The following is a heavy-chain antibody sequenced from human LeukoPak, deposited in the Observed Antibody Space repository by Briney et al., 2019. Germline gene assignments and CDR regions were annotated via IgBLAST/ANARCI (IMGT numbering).Heavy chain of an antibody. Sequence: SGGSLRLSCAASGFTFSSYGMHWVRQAPGKGLEWVAVIWYDGSNKYYADSVKGRFTISRDNSKNTLYLQMNSLRAEDTAVYYCARNFNGSSWSFDYWGQGTLVTVSS. CDR1: GFTFSSYG. J-gene: IGHJ4*02. V-gene: IGHV3-33*01. CDR3: ARNFNGSSWSFDY. CDR2: IWYDGSNK. D-gene: IGHD6-13*01.